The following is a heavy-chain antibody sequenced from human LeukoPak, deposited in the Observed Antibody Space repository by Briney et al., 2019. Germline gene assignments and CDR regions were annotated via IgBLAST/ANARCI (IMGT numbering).Heavy chain of an antibody. CDR3: ARDGPWEIWWTTSNWFDP. V-gene: IGHV4-39*07. J-gene: IGHJ5*02. Sequence: SETLSLTCTVSGGSISSSSYYWGWIRQPPGKGLEWIGSIYHSGSTYYNPSLKSRVTISVDTSKNQFSLKLSSVTAADTAVYYCARDGPWEIWWTTSNWFDPWGQGTLVTVSS. CDR2: IYHSGST. CDR1: GGSISSSSYY. D-gene: IGHD2/OR15-2a*01.